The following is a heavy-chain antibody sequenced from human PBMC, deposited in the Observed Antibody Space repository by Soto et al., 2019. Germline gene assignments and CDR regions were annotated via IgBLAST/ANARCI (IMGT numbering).Heavy chain of an antibody. D-gene: IGHD2-15*01. CDR2: INHSGST. CDR3: ARIQSGDFDY. Sequence: SETLWLTSAVYGGSSSGYHGSWIRLPPGKVLEWIGEINHSGSTNYNPSLKSRVTISVVTSKNQFSLKLSSVTAADTAVYYCARIQSGDFDYWGQGTLVTVSS. J-gene: IGHJ4*02. V-gene: IGHV4-34*01. CDR1: GGSSSGYH.